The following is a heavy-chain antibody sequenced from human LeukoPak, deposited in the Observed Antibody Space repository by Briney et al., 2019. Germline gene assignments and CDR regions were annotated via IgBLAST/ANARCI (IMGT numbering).Heavy chain of an antibody. CDR3: ASDKYYYDSSGYYSNWFDP. Sequence: SETLSLTCTVSGVSISSSSYYWGWIRQPPGKGLEWIVSIYYSGSTYYNPSLKSRVTISVDTSKNQFSLKLSSVTAADTAVYYCASDKYYYDSSGYYSNWFDPWGQGTLVTVSS. J-gene: IGHJ5*02. D-gene: IGHD3-22*01. CDR1: GVSISSSSYY. CDR2: IYYSGST. V-gene: IGHV4-39*07.